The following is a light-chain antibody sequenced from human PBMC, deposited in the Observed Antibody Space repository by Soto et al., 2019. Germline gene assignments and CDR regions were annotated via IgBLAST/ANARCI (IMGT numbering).Light chain of an antibody. J-gene: IGLJ1*01. CDR2: DVS. CDR3: SSYTSNSPYV. CDR1: SSDIGAYNY. Sequence: QSALTQPASVSGSPGQSITISCTGTSSDIGAYNYVSWYQQHPGKAPKLMIYDVSNRPSGVSNRFSGSKSGNTASLTISGLQAEDEADYYCSSYTSNSPYVFGTGTKLTVL. V-gene: IGLV2-14*01.